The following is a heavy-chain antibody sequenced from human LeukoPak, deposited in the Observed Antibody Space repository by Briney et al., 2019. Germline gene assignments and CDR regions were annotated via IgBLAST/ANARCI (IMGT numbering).Heavy chain of an antibody. D-gene: IGHD4-17*01. CDR1: GFTFSSYA. V-gene: IGHV3-23*01. CDR3: AKLVKGGSTVTTNGYFDY. J-gene: IGHJ4*02. CDR2: ISASCGTT. Sequence: GGSLRLSCAASGFTFSSYAMSWVRQAPGKGVEGGSGISASCGTTNYADSVKGRFTISRNNSNTTLYLQMISLRAEHTAVYFCAKLVKGGSTVTTNGYFDYWGQGTLVTVSS.